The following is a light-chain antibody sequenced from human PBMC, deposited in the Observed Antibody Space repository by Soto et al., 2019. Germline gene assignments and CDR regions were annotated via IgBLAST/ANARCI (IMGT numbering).Light chain of an antibody. Sequence: QSVLTQPPSASGTPGQRVTISCSGSSSNIGSNYVYWYQQLPGTAPKLLIYRNNQRPSGVPDRFSGSKSGTSASLAISGLRSEDEADYYCAAWDDSRSGGVVGGGTKLTVL. CDR3: AAWDDSRSGGV. V-gene: IGLV1-47*01. CDR1: SSNIGSNY. J-gene: IGLJ3*02. CDR2: RNN.